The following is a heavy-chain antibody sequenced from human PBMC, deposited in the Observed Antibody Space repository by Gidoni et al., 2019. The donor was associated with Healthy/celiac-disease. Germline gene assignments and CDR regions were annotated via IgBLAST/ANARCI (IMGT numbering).Heavy chain of an antibody. CDR2: INPKSGGT. CDR3: ARRGPWELPDY. Sequence: QVQLVQSGAEVKKPGASVKVSCTASGYTFTGYYMHLVRQAPGQGLEWMGWINPKSGGTNYAQKCQGRVTMTRDTSISTAYMELSRLRSDDTAVYYCARRGPWELPDYWGQGTLVTVSS. V-gene: IGHV1-2*02. D-gene: IGHD1-26*01. CDR1: GYTFTGYY. J-gene: IGHJ4*02.